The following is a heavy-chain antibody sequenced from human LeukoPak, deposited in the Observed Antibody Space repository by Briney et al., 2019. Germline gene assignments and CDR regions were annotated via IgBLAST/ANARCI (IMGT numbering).Heavy chain of an antibody. D-gene: IGHD3-10*01. CDR1: GGSISGYY. CDR2: INHSGST. V-gene: IGHV4-34*01. CDR3: ARTSYGSGSYYY. Sequence: PSETLSLTCTVSGGSISGYYWSWIRQPPGKGLEWIGEINHSGSTNYNPSLESRVTISVDTSKNQFSLKLSSVTAADTAVYYCARTSYGSGSYYYWGQGTLVTVSS. J-gene: IGHJ4*02.